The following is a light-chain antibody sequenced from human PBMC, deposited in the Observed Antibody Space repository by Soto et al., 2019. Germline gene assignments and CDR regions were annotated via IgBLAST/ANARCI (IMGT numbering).Light chain of an antibody. CDR2: AAS. CDR1: QGIRND. Sequence: AIQMTQSPSSPSASVGDRVTITCRASQGIRNDLGWNQQKPGKATKLLIYAASSLQSGAPSNFSGSGSGTDFALTISSLQPEDFSTYYCLQDYYSPRTVGQGTKVEIK. CDR3: LQDYYSPRT. J-gene: IGKJ1*01. V-gene: IGKV1-6*01.